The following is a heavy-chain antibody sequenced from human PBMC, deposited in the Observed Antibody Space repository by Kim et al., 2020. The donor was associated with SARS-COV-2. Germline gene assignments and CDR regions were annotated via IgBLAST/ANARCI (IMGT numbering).Heavy chain of an antibody. CDR3: AKVPTAIPSLAHWYFDL. Sequence: VKGRFTISRDNSKNTLYLQMNSLRAEDTAVYYCAKVPTAIPSLAHWYFDLWGRGTLVTVSS. J-gene: IGHJ2*01. D-gene: IGHD5-18*01. V-gene: IGHV3-30*02.